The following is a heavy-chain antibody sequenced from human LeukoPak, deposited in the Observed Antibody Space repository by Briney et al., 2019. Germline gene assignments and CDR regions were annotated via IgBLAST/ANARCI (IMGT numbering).Heavy chain of an antibody. CDR2: IRYDGNNA. CDR3: AKDIGPMGAAAGS. Sequence: GGSLRLSCAASGFTFSSYGMHWVRQAPGKGLEWVAFIRYDGNNAFYVDSVKGRFTISRDNAKNSLYLQMNSLRAEDTALYYCAKDIGPMGAAAGSWGQGTLVTVSS. J-gene: IGHJ4*02. CDR1: GFTFSSYG. V-gene: IGHV3-30*02. D-gene: IGHD6-13*01.